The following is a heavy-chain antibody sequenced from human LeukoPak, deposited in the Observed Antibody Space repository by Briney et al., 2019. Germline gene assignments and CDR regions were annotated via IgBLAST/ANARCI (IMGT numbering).Heavy chain of an antibody. V-gene: IGHV1-46*01. CDR2: INPSDGKT. CDR3: ARGYSGYDSDY. CDR1: GYTFTSYG. D-gene: IGHD5-12*01. Sequence: ASVKVSCKTSGYTFTSYGISWVRQAPGQGLEWMGIINPSDGKTKYAQKFQGRVTMTRDTSTSTVYMELSSLRSEDTAVYYCARGYSGYDSDYWGQGTLVTVSS. J-gene: IGHJ4*02.